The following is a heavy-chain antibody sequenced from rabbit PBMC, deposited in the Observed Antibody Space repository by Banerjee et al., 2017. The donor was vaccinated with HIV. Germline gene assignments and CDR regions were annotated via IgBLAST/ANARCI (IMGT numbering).Heavy chain of an antibody. CDR1: GFSFSSNW. CDR3: ARNYVNAFDP. CDR2: IDRNDGDT. Sequence: LEESGGGLVKPGGTLTLTCTVSGFSFSSNWICWVRQAPGKGLEWIACIDRNDGDTDYANWPKGQFTISKTSSTTVTLQMTSLTAADTATYFCARNYVNAFDPRGPGTLVTVS. J-gene: IGHJ2*01. V-gene: IGHV1S45*01. D-gene: IGHD1-1*01.